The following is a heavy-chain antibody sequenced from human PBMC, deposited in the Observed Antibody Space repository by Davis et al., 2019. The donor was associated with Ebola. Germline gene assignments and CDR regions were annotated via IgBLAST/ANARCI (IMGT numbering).Heavy chain of an antibody. CDR3: AKAAGSIGGWYFDY. CDR2: ISGSGGST. J-gene: IGHJ4*02. V-gene: IGHV3-23*01. D-gene: IGHD1-26*01. CDR1: GFTFSDYY. Sequence: PGGSLRLSCAASGFTFSDYYMSWIRQAPGKGLEWVSAISGSGGSTYYADSVKGRFTISRDNSKNTLYLQMNSLRAEDTAVYYCAKAAGSIGGWYFDYWGQGTLVTVSS.